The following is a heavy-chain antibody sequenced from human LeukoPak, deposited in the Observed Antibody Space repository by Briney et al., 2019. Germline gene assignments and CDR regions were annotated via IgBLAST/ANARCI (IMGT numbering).Heavy chain of an antibody. CDR1: GFTFRSAW. J-gene: IGHJ4*02. Sequence: GGSLRLSCAAAGFTFRSAWMHWVRQAPGKGLVWVSRIRGDGGDANYADFVKGRYTISRDNAKSTLYLQMNGLGVEDTAVYYCVRDIVAGSGSYSDWGQGTLVTVSS. V-gene: IGHV3-74*01. CDR2: IRGDGGDA. CDR3: VRDIVAGSGSYSD. D-gene: IGHD3-10*01.